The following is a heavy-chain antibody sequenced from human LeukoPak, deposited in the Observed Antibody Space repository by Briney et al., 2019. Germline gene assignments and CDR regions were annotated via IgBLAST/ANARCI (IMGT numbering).Heavy chain of an antibody. CDR2: ISSSGSTI. D-gene: IGHD6-19*01. V-gene: IGHV3-48*04. CDR3: ARVMGAVADSDDAFDI. J-gene: IGHJ3*02. Sequence: GGSLRLSCAASGFTFSSYAMSWVRQAPGKGLEWVSYISSSGSTIYYADSVKGRFTISRDNAKNSLYLQMNSLRAEDTAVYYCARVMGAVADSDDAFDIWGQGTMVTVSS. CDR1: GFTFSSYA.